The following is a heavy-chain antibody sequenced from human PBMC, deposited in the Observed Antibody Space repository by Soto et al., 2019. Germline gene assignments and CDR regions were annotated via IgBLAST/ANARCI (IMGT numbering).Heavy chain of an antibody. J-gene: IGHJ4*02. D-gene: IGHD4-17*01. CDR2: LIPKFGTT. Sequence: QVQLVQSGAEVKKPGSSVKVSCKASGGSFSTYGINWVRLAPGQGLEWMGGLIPKFGTTNYAQKFQGRVTIPADESTNTAYMELNYLRSEDTAVYFCARELDPYYGGNSLSLDHWGQGTLVTVSS. CDR3: ARELDPYYGGNSLSLDH. V-gene: IGHV1-69*13. CDR1: GGSFSTYG.